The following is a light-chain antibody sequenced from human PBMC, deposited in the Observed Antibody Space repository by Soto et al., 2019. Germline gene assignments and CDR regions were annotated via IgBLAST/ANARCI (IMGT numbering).Light chain of an antibody. J-gene: IGLJ1*01. CDR1: GIDVGGYDY. V-gene: IGLV2-14*01. Sequence: QSALTQPASVSGSPGQSITISCTRTGIDVGGYDYVSWYQQFPGKAPKLMIYEVSNRPSGVSNRFSGSKSGNTASLTIAGLRAEDEADYYCSSFTSSSTLPYVFGTGTKVTV. CDR3: SSFTSSSTLPYV. CDR2: EVS.